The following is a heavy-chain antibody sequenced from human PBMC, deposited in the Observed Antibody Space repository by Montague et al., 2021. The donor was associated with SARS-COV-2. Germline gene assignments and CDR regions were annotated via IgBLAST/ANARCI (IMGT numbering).Heavy chain of an antibody. J-gene: IGHJ6*02. CDR1: GFTFSTYW. CDR3: AKSGVVINPYYYYGMDV. Sequence: SLRLSCAASGFTFSTYWMYWIRQVPGKGLAWVSRINPDGDATTYADSVKGRFTISRDNSKNILYLQMNSLRGEDTAIYYCAKSGVVINPYYYYGMDVWGQGTTVTVSS. CDR2: INPDGDAT. D-gene: IGHD3-22*01. V-gene: IGHV3-74*01.